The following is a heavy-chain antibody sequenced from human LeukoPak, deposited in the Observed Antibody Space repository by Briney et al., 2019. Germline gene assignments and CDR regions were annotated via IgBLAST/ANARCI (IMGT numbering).Heavy chain of an antibody. D-gene: IGHD6-19*01. CDR3: ARVQGGGYRTADY. J-gene: IGHJ4*02. CDR2: ISGGSSFT. V-gene: IGHV3-21*01. CDR1: GFSFSSFS. Sequence: GGSLRLSCAASGFSFSSFSMNWVRQAPGKGLEWVSYISGGSSFTYYVDSVKGRFTISRDNSKNTLFLQMNSLRGEDTAMYYCARVQGGGYRTADYWGQGTLVTVSS.